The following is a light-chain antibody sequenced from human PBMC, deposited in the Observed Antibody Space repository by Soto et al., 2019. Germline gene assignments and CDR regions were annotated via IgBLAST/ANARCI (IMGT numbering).Light chain of an antibody. CDR2: GDS. Sequence: QSVLTQPPSVSGAPGQRVTISCTGSSSNLGSGFDVQWYQQLPGTAPKLLIYGDSNRPSGVPDRFSGSKSGTSASLAITGLQAEDEADYYCQSYDSTLSGSRVFGGGTKLTVL. J-gene: IGLJ2*01. CDR1: SSNLGSGFD. V-gene: IGLV1-40*01. CDR3: QSYDSTLSGSRV.